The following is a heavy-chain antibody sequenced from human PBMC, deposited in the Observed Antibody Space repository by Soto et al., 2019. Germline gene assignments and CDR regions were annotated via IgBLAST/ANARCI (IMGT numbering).Heavy chain of an antibody. CDR1: GFTFSRYW. CDR3: ARIASSGRGWDV. Sequence: EVQLVESGGGLVQPGGSLRLSCVDSGFTFSRYWMSWVRQAPVKGLEWMGNIKQDGSEENYVDSVKGRFTISRDNAKKSMYLQMNSLRAQDTAVYYCARIASSGRGWDVWGQGTTVVVSS. J-gene: IGHJ6*02. V-gene: IGHV3-7*03. CDR2: IKQDGSEE. D-gene: IGHD1-26*01.